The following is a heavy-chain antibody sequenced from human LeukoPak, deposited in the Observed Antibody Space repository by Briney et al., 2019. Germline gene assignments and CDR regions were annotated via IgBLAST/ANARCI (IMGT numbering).Heavy chain of an antibody. J-gene: IGHJ4*02. Sequence: AETLSLTCTVSGVSISTYYWSWFRQPAGKGLGWIGRLYASGPTNYNPSLKSGVTMSVDTSKNQLSLNVNSVTVADTAVYFCARHTRMWGYFDYWGQGTLVAVSS. CDR1: GVSISTYY. CDR2: LYASGPT. D-gene: IGHD1-26*01. V-gene: IGHV4-4*07. CDR3: ARHTRMWGYFDY.